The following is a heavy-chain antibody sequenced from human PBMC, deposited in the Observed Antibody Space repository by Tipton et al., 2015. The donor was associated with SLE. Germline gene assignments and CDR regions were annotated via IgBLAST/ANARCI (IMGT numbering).Heavy chain of an antibody. CDR3: ARDLASNHPLYYYGMDV. CDR2: IYTSGST. CDR1: GGSISSSSYY. J-gene: IGHJ6*02. Sequence: LRLSCTVSGGSISSSSYYWGWIRQPPGKGLEWIGRIYTSGSTNYNPSLKSRVTMSVDTSKNQFSLKLSSVTAADTAVYYCARDLASNHPLYYYGMDVWGQGTTVTVSS. D-gene: IGHD4-11*01. V-gene: IGHV4-61*02.